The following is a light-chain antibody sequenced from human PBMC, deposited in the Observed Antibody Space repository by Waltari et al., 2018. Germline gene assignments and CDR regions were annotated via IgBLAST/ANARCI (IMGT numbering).Light chain of an antibody. CDR1: QSISSY. J-gene: IGKJ2*01. CDR2: AAS. Sequence: DIQMTQSPSSLSASVVDRVTITCRASQSISSYLNWYQQKPGKAPKLLIYAASHLQSGVPSRFSGSGSATDFTLTISSLQPEDFATYYCQQSYSTPPYTFGQGTSLAIK. CDR3: QQSYSTPPYT. V-gene: IGKV1-39*01.